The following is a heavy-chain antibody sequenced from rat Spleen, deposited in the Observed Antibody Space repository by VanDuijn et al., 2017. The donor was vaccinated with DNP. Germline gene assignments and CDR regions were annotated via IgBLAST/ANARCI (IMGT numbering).Heavy chain of an antibody. CDR3: TRDLNWGGFFDY. J-gene: IGHJ2*01. V-gene: IGHV2-32*01. CDR1: GFSLAGYH. D-gene: IGHD5-1*01. Sequence: QVQLKESGPGLVQPSQTLSLTCTVSGFSLAGYHVHWVRQPPGKGLVWMGVMWSDGDTSFNSALKSRLSISRDTSKSQVFLKMNSLQTEDTAIYYCTRDLNWGGFFDYWGQGVMVTVSS. CDR2: MWSDGDT.